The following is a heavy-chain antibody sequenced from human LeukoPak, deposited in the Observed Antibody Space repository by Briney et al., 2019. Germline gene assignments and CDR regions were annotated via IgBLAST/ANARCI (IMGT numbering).Heavy chain of an antibody. J-gene: IGHJ4*02. Sequence: SETLSLTCAVSGGSISSNNWWGWVRQPPGKGLEWIGEIYHSGSPNYNPSLKSRVTISVDKSRNHFSLNLSSVTAADTAVYYCARVNIDNWHSCDYWGQGTLVTVSS. CDR2: IYHSGSP. CDR3: ARVNIDNWHSCDY. V-gene: IGHV4-4*02. D-gene: IGHD1-1*01. CDR1: GGSISSNNW.